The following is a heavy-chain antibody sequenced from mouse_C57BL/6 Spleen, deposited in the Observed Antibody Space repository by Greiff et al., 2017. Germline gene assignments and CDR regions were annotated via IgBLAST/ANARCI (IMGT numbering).Heavy chain of an antibody. CDR1: GFTFSDYE. CDR3: TRPYFAD. D-gene: IGHD6-5*01. CDR2: ISSGSGTI. Sequence: EVQLVESGGGLVKPGGSLKLSCAASGFTFSDYEMHWVRQAPEKGLEWVAYISSGSGTIYYPDTVKGRFTISRDNAKNTLFLQMTSLGSDDTAMYYSTRPYFADWGQGTPVTVSA. V-gene: IGHV5-17*01. J-gene: IGHJ3*01.